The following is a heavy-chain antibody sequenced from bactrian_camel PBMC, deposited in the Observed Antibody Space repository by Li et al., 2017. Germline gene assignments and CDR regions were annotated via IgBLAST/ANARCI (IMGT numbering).Heavy chain of an antibody. CDR3: AATRSWTIATMFLGAKDNNF. CDR1: GYTLGWYC. V-gene: IGHV3S1*01. J-gene: IGHJ4*01. Sequence: QVQLVESGGDSVQAGGSLRLSCEGPGYTLGWYCMAWFRQAPGKEREGVAAIDTAGAPTYTYAVAGRFTISKDNVKNTLYLQMNDLKSEDTAMYYCAATRSWTIATMFLGAKDNNFWGQGTQVTVS. CDR2: IDTAGAP. D-gene: IGHD4*01.